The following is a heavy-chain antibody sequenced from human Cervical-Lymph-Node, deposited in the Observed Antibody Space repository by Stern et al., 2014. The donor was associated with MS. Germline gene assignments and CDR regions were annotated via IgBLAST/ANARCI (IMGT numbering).Heavy chain of an antibody. D-gene: IGHD2-2*01. CDR2: IYYSGSS. V-gene: IGHV4-30-4*01. CDR3: ASANCSSTSCPNWFDP. J-gene: IGHJ5*02. Sequence: QVQLVQSGPGLVKPSQTLSLTCTVSGGSISSCDYYWSWIRPPPGKGLDWIGYIYYSGSSYYNPSRKSRVTISVDTSKNQFSLKLSSVTAADTAVYYCASANCSSTSCPNWFDPWGQGTLVTVSS. CDR1: GGSISSCDYY.